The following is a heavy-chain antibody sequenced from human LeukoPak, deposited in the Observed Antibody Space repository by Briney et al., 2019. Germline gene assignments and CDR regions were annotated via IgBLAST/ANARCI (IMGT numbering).Heavy chain of an antibody. Sequence: GGSLRLSCAASGFTVSSNYMSWVRQAPGKGLEWVSVIYSGGSTYYADSMKGRFTISRHNSKNTLYLQMNSLRAEDTAVYYCARDLSVTGDYYYYYGMDVWGQGTTVTVSS. D-gene: IGHD1-14*01. V-gene: IGHV3-53*04. CDR3: ARDLSVTGDYYYYYGMDV. CDR1: GFTVSSNY. J-gene: IGHJ6*02. CDR2: IYSGGST.